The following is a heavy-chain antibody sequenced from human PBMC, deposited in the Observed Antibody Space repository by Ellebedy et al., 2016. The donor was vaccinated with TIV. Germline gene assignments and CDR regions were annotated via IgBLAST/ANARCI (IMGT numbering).Heavy chain of an antibody. J-gene: IGHJ6*02. CDR1: GDSISRFY. CDR3: ARGGARNYGMDV. D-gene: IGHD1-26*01. V-gene: IGHV4-59*01. CDR2: FYYSGST. Sequence: MPSETLSLTSNVSGDSISRFYWSWIRQPPGKGLEWIGYFYYSGSTNYNPSLKSRVTMSVDRPKNQFSLKLSSVTAADTAVYFCARGGARNYGMDVWGQGTTVTVSS.